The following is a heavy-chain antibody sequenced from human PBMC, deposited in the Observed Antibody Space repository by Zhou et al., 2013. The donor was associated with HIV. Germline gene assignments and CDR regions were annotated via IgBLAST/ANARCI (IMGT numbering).Heavy chain of an antibody. J-gene: IGHJ6*03. D-gene: IGHD2-2*01. CDR1: GGTFSSYA. Sequence: QVQLVQSGAEVKKPGSSVKVSCKASGGTFSSYAISWVRQAPGQGLEWMGRIIPILGIANYAQKFQGRVTITADKSTSTAYMELSSLRSEDTAVYYCARDTVPGIGDYYYMDVWGQRDHGHRLL. CDR3: ARDTVPGIGDYYYMDV. CDR2: IIPILGIA. V-gene: IGHV1-69*04.